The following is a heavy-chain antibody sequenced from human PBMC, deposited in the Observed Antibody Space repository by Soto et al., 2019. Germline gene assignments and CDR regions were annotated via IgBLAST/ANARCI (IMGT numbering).Heavy chain of an antibody. V-gene: IGHV5-10-1*01. CDR2: IDPSDSYT. CDR3: ARVHKNWFDS. Sequence: GESLKISCKASGYNFTAFWIHWVSQMPGKGLEWLGKIDPSDSYTNYSPSFEGHVTISTDNSITTAYLQWSSLRASDTALYFCARVHKNWFDSWAQGTMVTVS. CDR1: GYNFTAFW. J-gene: IGHJ5*01.